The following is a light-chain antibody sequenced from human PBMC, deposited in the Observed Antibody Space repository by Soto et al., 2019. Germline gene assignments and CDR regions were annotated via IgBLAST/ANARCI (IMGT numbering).Light chain of an antibody. V-gene: IGKV3-20*01. CDR3: QHYGRSPPSWT. CDR2: DAS. CDR1: QSVSSSY. Sequence: EIVLTQSPGTLSLSPGERATLSCRASQSVSSSYLAWYQQKPGQPPRLLIFDASNRATGIPDRFSGSGSETDFTLTISSLEPEYFAVYYCQHYGRSPPSWTFGQGTKVEIQ. J-gene: IGKJ1*01.